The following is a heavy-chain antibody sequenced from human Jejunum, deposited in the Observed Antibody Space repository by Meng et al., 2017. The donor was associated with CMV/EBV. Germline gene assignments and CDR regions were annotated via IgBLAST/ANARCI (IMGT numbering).Heavy chain of an antibody. D-gene: IGHD5-24*01. CDR2: ISYNEYDK. Sequence: QVQLVESGXGVVQPGGSLRLSCTASGFTFSTCGMHWVRQAPGKGLEWVAVISYNEYDKHYADSVKGRFTISRDNSKNTVYLQLNSLRPEDTAIYYCARDLDGGGYNFDDWGQGTLVTVSS. CDR1: GFTFSTCG. CDR3: ARDLDGGGYNFDD. J-gene: IGHJ4*02. V-gene: IGHV3-30*03.